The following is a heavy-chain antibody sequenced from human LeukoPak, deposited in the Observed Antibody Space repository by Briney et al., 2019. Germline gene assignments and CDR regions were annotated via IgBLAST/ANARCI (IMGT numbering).Heavy chain of an antibody. D-gene: IGHD4-23*01. CDR2: INHSGST. J-gene: IGHJ6*02. V-gene: IGHV4-34*01. CDR1: GGSFSGYY. CDR3: ARGPGGDYGGKGSYYYYYGMDV. Sequence: SETLSLTCAVYGGSFSGYYWSWIRQPPGKGLEWIGEINHSGSTNYNPSPKSRVTISVDTSKNQFSLKLSSVTAADTAVYYCARGPGGDYGGKGSYYYYYGMDVWGQGTTVTVSS.